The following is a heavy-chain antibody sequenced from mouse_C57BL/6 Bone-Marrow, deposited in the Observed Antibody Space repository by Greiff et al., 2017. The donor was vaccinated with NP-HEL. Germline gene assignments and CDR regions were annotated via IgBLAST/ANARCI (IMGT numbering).Heavy chain of an antibody. D-gene: IGHD2-10*01. CDR3: AREPLLDDAMDY. J-gene: IGHJ4*01. CDR2: ISDGGSYS. Sequence: EVQLVESGGGLVKPGGSLKLSCAASGFTFSSYAMSWVRQTPEKRLEWVATISDGGSYSYYPDNVTGRFTISSDNAKYNLYLQISHLTLEDTAMNYCAREPLLDDAMDYWGQGTSVTVSS. CDR1: GFTFSSYA. V-gene: IGHV5-4*01.